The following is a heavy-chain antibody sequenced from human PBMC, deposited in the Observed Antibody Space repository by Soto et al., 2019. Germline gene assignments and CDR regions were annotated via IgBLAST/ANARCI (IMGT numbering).Heavy chain of an antibody. CDR3: ARDKGYAAAADS. V-gene: IGHV3-11*05. J-gene: IGHJ4*02. CDR2: ISASGSYT. CDR1: GFTFSDHY. D-gene: IGHD6-25*01. Sequence: QVHLVESGGGLVTPGGSLRPSCAASGFTFSDHYMSWIRQAPEKGLEWIAYISASGSYTNYADFLKGRFTISRDNGNNSLYLQMNSLRDEDTAIYYCARDKGYAAAADSWGQGTLVTVSS.